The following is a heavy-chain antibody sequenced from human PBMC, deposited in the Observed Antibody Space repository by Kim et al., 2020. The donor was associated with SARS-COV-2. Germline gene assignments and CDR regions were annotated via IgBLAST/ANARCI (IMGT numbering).Heavy chain of an antibody. Sequence: GGSLRLSCAASGFTLGTYWMTWVRQAPGKGLEWVANIKTDGSETNYADSVKGRFTTSRDNAKNSLYLQLSSLRVEDTAVYYCARAARIGYWGQGTLATV. J-gene: IGHJ4*02. CDR1: GFTLGTYW. CDR2: IKTDGSET. V-gene: IGHV3-7*03. CDR3: ARAARIGY.